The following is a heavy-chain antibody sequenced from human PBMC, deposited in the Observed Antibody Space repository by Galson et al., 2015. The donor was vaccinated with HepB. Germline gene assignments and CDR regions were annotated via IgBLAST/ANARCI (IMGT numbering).Heavy chain of an antibody. D-gene: IGHD1-26*01. CDR3: ARDAKPPIELDY. Sequence: SVKVSCKASGGTFSSYAISWVRQAPGQGLEWMGRIIPILGIANYAQKFQGRVTITADKSTSTAYMELSSLRSEDTAVYYCARDAKPPIELDYWGQGTLVTVSS. J-gene: IGHJ4*02. V-gene: IGHV1-69*04. CDR2: IIPILGIA. CDR1: GGTFSSYA.